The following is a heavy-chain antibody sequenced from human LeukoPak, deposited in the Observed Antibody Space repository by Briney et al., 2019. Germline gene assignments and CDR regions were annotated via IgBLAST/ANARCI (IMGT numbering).Heavy chain of an antibody. J-gene: IGHJ4*02. CDR1: GYTFTCYY. D-gene: IGHD5-24*01. Sequence: GASVKVSCKASGYTFTCYYMHWVRQAPGQGLEWMGWINPNSGGTNYAQKFQGRVTMTRDTSISTAYMELSRLRSDDTAVYYCARADGYNYPGYDYWGQGTLVTVSS. CDR3: ARADGYNYPGYDY. V-gene: IGHV1-2*02. CDR2: INPNSGGT.